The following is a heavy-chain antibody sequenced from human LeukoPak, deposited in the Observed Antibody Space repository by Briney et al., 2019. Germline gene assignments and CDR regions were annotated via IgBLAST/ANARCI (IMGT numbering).Heavy chain of an antibody. CDR3: ARSLNRITMIVVVIADDASDI. V-gene: IGHV1-46*01. CDR2: INPSGGST. CDR1: GYTFTSYY. D-gene: IGHD3-22*01. J-gene: IGHJ3*02. Sequence: GASVKVSCKASGYTFTSYYMHWVRQAPGQGLEWMGIINPSGGSTSYAQKFQGRVTMTRDTSTSTVYMELSSLRSEDTAVYYCARSLNRITMIVVVIADDASDIWGQGTMVTVSS.